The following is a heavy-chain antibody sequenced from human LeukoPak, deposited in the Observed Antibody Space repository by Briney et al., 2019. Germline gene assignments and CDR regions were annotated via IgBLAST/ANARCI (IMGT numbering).Heavy chain of an antibody. V-gene: IGHV4-34*01. CDR3: TYSGSNYPDY. CDR1: GGSFSSYF. D-gene: IGHD1-26*01. Sequence: SETLSLTCAVFGGSFSSYFWSWIRQSPGKGLEWIGEINHSGSTNYNPSLKSRVTISLGTSKNQSSLRLSSVTAADTAVYCCTYSGSNYPDYWGQGTLVIVSS. J-gene: IGHJ4*02. CDR2: INHSGST.